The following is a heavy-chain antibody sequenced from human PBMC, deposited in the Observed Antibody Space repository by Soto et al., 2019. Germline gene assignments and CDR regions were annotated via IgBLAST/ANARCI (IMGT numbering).Heavy chain of an antibody. V-gene: IGHV1-2*02. Sequence: ASVKVSCKASRYTFTSYDIFWVRQSPGQGLEWMGWIKTDSGDTHYAQNFQGRVTMTRDTSISTAYMELNNLVSDDTAVYYCARKSSTYLNEIIYDPWGQGTLVTVSS. CDR3: ARKSSTYLNEIIYDP. D-gene: IGHD2-2*01. CDR1: RYTFTSYD. J-gene: IGHJ5*02. CDR2: IKTDSGDT.